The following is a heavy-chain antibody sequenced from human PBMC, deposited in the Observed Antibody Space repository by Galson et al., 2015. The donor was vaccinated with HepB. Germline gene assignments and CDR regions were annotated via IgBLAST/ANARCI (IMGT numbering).Heavy chain of an antibody. CDR3: ARAGGYIDYYYYYGMDV. J-gene: IGHJ6*02. CDR1: GFTFSSYA. D-gene: IGHD3-22*01. CDR2: ISYDGSNK. V-gene: IGHV3-30-3*01. Sequence: SLRLSCAASGFTFSSYAMHWVRQAPGKGLEWVAVISYDGSNKYYADSVKGRFTISRDNSKNTLYLQMNSLRAEDTAVYYSARAGGYIDYYYYYGMDVWGQGTTVTVSS.